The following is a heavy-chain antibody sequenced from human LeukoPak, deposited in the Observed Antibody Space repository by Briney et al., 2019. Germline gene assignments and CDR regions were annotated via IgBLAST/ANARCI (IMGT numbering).Heavy chain of an antibody. CDR1: GFTFSSYS. CDR3: ARDLEYDSSGYFAY. V-gene: IGHV3-48*01. Sequence: GGSLRLSRAASGFTFSSYSMNWVRQAPGKGLEWVSYISSSSSTIYYADSVKGRFTISRDNAKNSLYLQMNSLRVEDTAVYYCARDLEYDSSGYFAYWGQGTLVTVSS. CDR2: ISSSSSTI. D-gene: IGHD3-22*01. J-gene: IGHJ4*02.